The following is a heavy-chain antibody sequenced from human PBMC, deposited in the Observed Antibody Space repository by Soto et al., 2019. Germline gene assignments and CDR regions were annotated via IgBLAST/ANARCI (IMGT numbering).Heavy chain of an antibody. V-gene: IGHV1-46*01. J-gene: IGHJ4*02. CDR3: ARPEGYGSGSYYFDS. D-gene: IGHD3-10*01. Sequence: QVQLVQSGAEVKKPGASVKVSCKASGYPFTTYHLHWVRQAPGQGLEWMGIVYVTGTGTRSAQKFQGRLTITRDRSTSTVYMELSSLRSEDTAVYYCARPEGYGSGSYYFDSWGQGTLVAVSS. CDR2: VYVTGTGT. CDR1: GYPFTTYH.